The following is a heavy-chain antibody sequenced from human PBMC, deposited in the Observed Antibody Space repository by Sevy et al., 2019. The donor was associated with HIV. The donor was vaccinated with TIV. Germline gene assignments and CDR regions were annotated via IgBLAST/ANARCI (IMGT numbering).Heavy chain of an antibody. D-gene: IGHD2-2*01. Sequence: GGSLILSCAASGFTFSSFAMHWVRHAPGKGLEWVAVISYDGSSKYYPDSVKGRFTISRDNAKNTLYLQMNRLRPEDTAVYFCAILGVDCVSTNCYGMRSLSFDFWGQGTLVTVSS. CDR1: GFTFSSFA. V-gene: IGHV3-30-3*01. CDR2: ISYDGSSK. J-gene: IGHJ4*02. CDR3: AILGVDCVSTNCYGMRSLSFDF.